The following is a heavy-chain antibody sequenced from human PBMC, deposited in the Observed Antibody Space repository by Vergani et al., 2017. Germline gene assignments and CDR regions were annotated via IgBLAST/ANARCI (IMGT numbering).Heavy chain of an antibody. J-gene: IGHJ4*02. V-gene: IGHV3-23*01. CDR1: GFTFTNFA. D-gene: IGHD2-15*01. CDR2: ISGSGGFT. CDR3: ARDRLWGCSGGSCGHPSLFDY. Sequence: EVQLLESGGNLVQPGGSLRLSCAASGFTFTNFAMTWVRQAPGEGLEWVSGISGSGGFTYYADSVKGRFTISRDNSKNTLYLQMNSLRAEDTAVYYCARDRLWGCSGGSCGHPSLFDYWGQGTLVTVSS.